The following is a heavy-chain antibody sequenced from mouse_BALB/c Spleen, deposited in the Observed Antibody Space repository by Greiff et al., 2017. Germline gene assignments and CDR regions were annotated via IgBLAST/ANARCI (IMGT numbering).Heavy chain of an antibody. CDR2: IYPSDSYT. CDR3: TRSSTGNFDY. CDR1: GYTFTSYW. D-gene: IGHD4-1*02. V-gene: IGHV1-69*02. Sequence: QVQLKQSGAELVRPGASVKLSCKASGYTFTSYWINWVKQRPGQGLEWIGNIYPSDSYTNYNQKFKDKATLTVDKSSSTAYMQLSSPTSEDSAVYYCTRSSTGNFDYWGQGTTLTVSS. J-gene: IGHJ2*01.